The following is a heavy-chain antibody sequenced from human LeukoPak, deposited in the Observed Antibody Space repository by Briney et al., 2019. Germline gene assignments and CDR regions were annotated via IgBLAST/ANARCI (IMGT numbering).Heavy chain of an antibody. CDR1: GGSISSGSYY. CDR3: AREAITMVRGVHAFDI. Sequence: SQTLSLTCTVSGGSISSGSYYWSWIRQPAGKGLEWIGRIYTSGSTNYNPSLKSRVTVSVDTSKNQFSPKLRSVTAADTAVYYCAREAITMVRGVHAFDIWGQGTMVTVSS. CDR2: IYTSGST. D-gene: IGHD3-10*01. V-gene: IGHV4-61*02. J-gene: IGHJ3*02.